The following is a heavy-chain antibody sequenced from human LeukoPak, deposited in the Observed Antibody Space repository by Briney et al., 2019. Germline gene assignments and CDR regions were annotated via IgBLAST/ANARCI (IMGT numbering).Heavy chain of an antibody. CDR3: ARQQLPEGWFDP. CDR2: INHSGST. V-gene: IGHV4-34*01. J-gene: IGHJ5*02. CDR1: GGSFSGYY. Sequence: SETLSLTCAVYGGSFSGYYWSWIRQPPGKGLEWIGEINHSGSTNYNPSLESRVTISVDTSKNQFSLKLSSVTAADTAVYYCARQQLPEGWFDPWGQGTLVTVSS. D-gene: IGHD2-2*01.